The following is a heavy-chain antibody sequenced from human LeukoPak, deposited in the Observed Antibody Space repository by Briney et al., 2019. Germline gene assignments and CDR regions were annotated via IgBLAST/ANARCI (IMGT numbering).Heavy chain of an antibody. CDR2: IYDSGTT. J-gene: IGHJ2*01. Sequence: PSETLSLTCTVSGASITYNFWTWIRQPAGKGLEWIGRIYDSGTTNYNPSLKSRVTISVDTSKNQFSLRLSSVTAADTAVYYCARGPYDSSGYYSPWYFDLWGRGTLVTVSS. CDR1: GASITYNF. V-gene: IGHV4-4*07. CDR3: ARGPYDSSGYYSPWYFDL. D-gene: IGHD3-22*01.